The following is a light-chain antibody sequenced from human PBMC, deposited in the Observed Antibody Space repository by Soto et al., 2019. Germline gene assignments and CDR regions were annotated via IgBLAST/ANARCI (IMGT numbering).Light chain of an antibody. V-gene: IGLV1-44*01. CDR3: ATWDGSLNGCV. CDR2: SNN. Sequence: QSVLTQPPSASGTPGQRVTISCSGSSSNIVKNPVSWYQRLSGAAPKLRIYSNNQRPSGVPGRVTGSRSGASGSLAISGVQSEDEADYYCATWDGSLNGCVFGTGTKLTVL. J-gene: IGLJ1*01. CDR1: SSNIVKNP.